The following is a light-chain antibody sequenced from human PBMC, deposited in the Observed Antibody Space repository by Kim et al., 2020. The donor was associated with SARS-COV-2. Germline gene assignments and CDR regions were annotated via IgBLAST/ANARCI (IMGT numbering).Light chain of an antibody. CDR2: LNSDGSH. CDR3: QTWGTGSWV. J-gene: IGLJ3*02. V-gene: IGLV4-69*02. CDR1: SGHSNYA. Sequence: SVKRTCTLSSGHSNYAIAWHQQQPEKGPRYLMKLNSDGSHTKGDGIPDRFSGSSSGAERYLTISSLQSEDDADYYCQTWGTGSWVFGDGTQLTVL.